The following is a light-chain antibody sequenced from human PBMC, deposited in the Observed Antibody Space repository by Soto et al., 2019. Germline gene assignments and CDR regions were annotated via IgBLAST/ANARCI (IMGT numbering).Light chain of an antibody. CDR3: QQHGSSPYMYT. CDR2: AAS. Sequence: EIVLTQSPGTLSLSPGYSATLSCRTSQSVSTSYLAWYQQKRGQAPRLLIYAASSRATGIPDRFSGSGSGADFTLTICRLEPEDSAVGYCQQHGSSPYMYTFGGATNLEI. J-gene: IGKJ2*01. CDR1: QSVSTSY. V-gene: IGKV3-20*01.